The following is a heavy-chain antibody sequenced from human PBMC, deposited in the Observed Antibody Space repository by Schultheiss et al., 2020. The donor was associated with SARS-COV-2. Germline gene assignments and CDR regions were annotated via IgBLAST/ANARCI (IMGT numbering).Heavy chain of an antibody. J-gene: IGHJ3*02. CDR1: GFTFSSYG. D-gene: IGHD4-17*01. CDR3: TTDFLHDYGEYRRGAFDI. V-gene: IGHV3-15*01. CDR2: IKSKTDGGTT. Sequence: GSLRLSCAASGFTFSSYGMHWVRQAPGKGLEWVGRIKSKTDGGTTDYAAPVKGRFTISRDDSKNTLYLQMNSLRAEDTAVYYCTTDFLHDYGEYRRGAFDIWGQGTMVTVSS.